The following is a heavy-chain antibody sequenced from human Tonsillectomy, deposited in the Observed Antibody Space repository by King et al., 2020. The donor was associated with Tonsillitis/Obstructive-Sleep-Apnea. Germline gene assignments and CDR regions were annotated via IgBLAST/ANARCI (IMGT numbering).Heavy chain of an antibody. CDR2: IYYSGST. V-gene: IGHV4-59*01. J-gene: IGHJ5*02. Sequence: VQLQESGPGLVKPSETLSLTCTVSGGSISSYYWSWIRQPPGKGLEWIGYIYYSGSTNYNPSLKSRVTISVDTSKNQFSLKLSSVTAADTAVYYCARGRRVSGYPFDPWGQGTLVTVSS. D-gene: IGHD2-15*01. CDR1: GGSISSYY. CDR3: ARGRRVSGYPFDP.